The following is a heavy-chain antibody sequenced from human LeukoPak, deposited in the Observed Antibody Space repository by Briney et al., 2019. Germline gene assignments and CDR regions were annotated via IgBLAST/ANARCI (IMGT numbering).Heavy chain of an antibody. CDR3: ARDSYGDANFDS. D-gene: IGHD4-17*01. J-gene: IGHJ4*02. V-gene: IGHV3-23*01. CDR1: GFTFSNYA. Sequence: GGSLRLSCAGSGFTFSNYAISWVRQAPGKGLEWISVISGSGGSTYYTDSVKGRFTISRDNSKNTLYLQMNSLRAEDTAVYYCARDSYGDANFDSWGQGTLVTVSS. CDR2: ISGSGGST.